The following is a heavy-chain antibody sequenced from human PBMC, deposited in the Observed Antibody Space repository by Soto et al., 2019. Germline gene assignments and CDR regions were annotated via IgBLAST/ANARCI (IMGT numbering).Heavy chain of an antibody. D-gene: IGHD2-15*01. CDR2: INPNSGGT. Sequence: QVQLVQSGAEVKKPGASVKVSCKASGYTFTGYYMHWVRQAPGQGLEWMGWINPNSGGTNYAQEFQGRVTMTRDTSISTAYMXLSRLRSDDTAVYYCAREGHEIVVVVAANNWFDPWGQGTLVTVSS. J-gene: IGHJ5*02. CDR3: AREGHEIVVVVAANNWFDP. CDR1: GYTFTGYY. V-gene: IGHV1-2*02.